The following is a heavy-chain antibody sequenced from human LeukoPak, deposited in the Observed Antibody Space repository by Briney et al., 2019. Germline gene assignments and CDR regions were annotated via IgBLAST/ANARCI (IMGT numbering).Heavy chain of an antibody. V-gene: IGHV3-7*01. CDR1: GFSFSR. Sequence: GGFLRLSCAASGFSFSRMSWVRQTPEKGLEFVANIDQGGSVRNYMDSLKGRCTISRDNAKKSLYLEINSLRADDTAVYYCARDPESSSFDLWGRGALVTVSS. CDR3: ARDPESSSFDL. J-gene: IGHJ4*02. CDR2: IDQGGSVR. D-gene: IGHD6-13*01.